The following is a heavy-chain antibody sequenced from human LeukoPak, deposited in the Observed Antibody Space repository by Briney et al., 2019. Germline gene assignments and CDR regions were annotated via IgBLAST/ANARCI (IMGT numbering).Heavy chain of an antibody. V-gene: IGHV3-7*01. D-gene: IGHD6-13*01. CDR3: ATSKDTAGGPY. CDR2: IRQDGSVT. CDR1: GFTFTTFW. Sequence: PGGYLRLYGVASGFTFTTFWMTWVRQAPGQGLEWVGNIRQDGSVTFYGDSVKGRFTISRDNAKNSVFLQMNSLRAEDTAVYYCATSKDTAGGPYWGQGALVTVSS. J-gene: IGHJ4*02.